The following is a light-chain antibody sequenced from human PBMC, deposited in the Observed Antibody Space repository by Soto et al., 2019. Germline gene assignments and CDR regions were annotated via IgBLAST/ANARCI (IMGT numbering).Light chain of an antibody. V-gene: IGLV1-40*01. J-gene: IGLJ2*01. Sequence: QSVLTQPPSVSGAPGQRVTISCTGSSSNIGAGYDVHWYQQLPGTAPKLLIYGDNNRPSGVPGRFSGSKSGTSASLASTGLQVEDEADYYCQSYDSSLRAVVFGGGTKLTVL. CDR3: QSYDSSLRAVV. CDR2: GDN. CDR1: SSNIGAGYD.